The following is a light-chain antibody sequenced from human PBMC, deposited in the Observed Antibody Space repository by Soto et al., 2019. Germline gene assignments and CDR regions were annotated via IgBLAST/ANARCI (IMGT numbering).Light chain of an antibody. CDR1: SGHSNYD. J-gene: IGLJ2*01. Sequence: QLVPTQSPSASASLGASVKLTCTLSSGHSNYDIVWHQQRPEKGPRYLMKVNSVGSHRRGDGIPDRFSGSSSGTERYLTISSLQSEDEADYYCQTWGTGIKVFGGGTKLTVL. V-gene: IGLV4-69*01. CDR2: VNSVGSH. CDR3: QTWGTGIKV.